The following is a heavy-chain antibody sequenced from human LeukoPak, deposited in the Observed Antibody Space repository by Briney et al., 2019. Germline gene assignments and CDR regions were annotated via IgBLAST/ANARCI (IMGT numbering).Heavy chain of an antibody. V-gene: IGHV4-39*01. J-gene: IGHJ3*02. CDR1: GGSISSSSYY. CDR2: IYYSGST. Sequence: PSETLSLTCTVSGGSISSSSYYWGWIRQPPGKGLEWIGSIYYSGSTYYHPSLKSRVTISVDTSKNQFSLKLSSVTAADTAVYYCARRVVLYSGYDRLDAFDIWGQGTMVTVSS. D-gene: IGHD5-12*01. CDR3: ARRVVLYSGYDRLDAFDI.